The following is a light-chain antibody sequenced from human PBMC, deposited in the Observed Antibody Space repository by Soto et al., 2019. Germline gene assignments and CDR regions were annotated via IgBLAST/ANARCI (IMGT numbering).Light chain of an antibody. CDR2: EVS. V-gene: IGLV2-14*01. CDR3: SSYTTSSALVV. Sequence: QSVLTQPASVSGSPGQSITISCSGTSSDVGAYNFVSWYQQHPGKAPKLMIFEVSNWPSGVSDRFSGSKSGNMASLTISGLQAEDEADYYCSSYTTSSALVVFGGGTQLTVL. J-gene: IGLJ2*01. CDR1: SSDVGAYNF.